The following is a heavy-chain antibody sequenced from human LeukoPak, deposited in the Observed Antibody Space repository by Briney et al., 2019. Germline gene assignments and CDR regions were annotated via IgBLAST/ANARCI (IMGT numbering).Heavy chain of an antibody. D-gene: IGHD3-22*01. CDR3: ARARAHLKYYYDSSGYYYFDY. CDR1: GGSFSGYY. CDR2: INHSGST. J-gene: IGHJ4*02. V-gene: IGHV4-34*01. Sequence: SETLSLTCAVSGGSFSGYYWSWIRQPPGKGLEWIGEINHSGSTNYNPSLKSRVTISVDTSKNQFSLKLSPVTAADTAVYYCARARAHLKYYYDSSGYYYFDYWGQGTLVTVSS.